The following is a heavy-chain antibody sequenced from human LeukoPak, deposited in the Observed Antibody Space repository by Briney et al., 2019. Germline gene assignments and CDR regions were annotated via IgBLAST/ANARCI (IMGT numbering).Heavy chain of an antibody. CDR2: ISGSGGST. V-gene: IGHV3-23*01. CDR3: AKGLGTVWSGSWYYFDY. D-gene: IGHD3-3*01. J-gene: IGHJ4*02. CDR1: GFTFSSYA. Sequence: PGGSLRLSCAASGFTFSSYAMSWVRQAPGKGLEWVSAISGSGGSTYYADSVKGRFTISRDNSKNMLYLQMNSLRAEDTAVYYCAKGLGTVWSGSWYYFDYWGQGTLVTVSS.